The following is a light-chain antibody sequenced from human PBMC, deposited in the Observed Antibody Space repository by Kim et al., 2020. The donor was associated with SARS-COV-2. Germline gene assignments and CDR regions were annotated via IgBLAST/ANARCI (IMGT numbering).Light chain of an antibody. V-gene: IGKV3-11*01. CDR2: DAS. CDR1: QSVRSY. Sequence: LSPGERATLSCRASQSVRSYLAWYQQKPGPAPRLLIYDASNRATGIPARFSGSGSGTDFTLPISSLEPEDFAVYYCQQRSNWPPYTFGQGTKLEI. J-gene: IGKJ2*01. CDR3: QQRSNWPPYT.